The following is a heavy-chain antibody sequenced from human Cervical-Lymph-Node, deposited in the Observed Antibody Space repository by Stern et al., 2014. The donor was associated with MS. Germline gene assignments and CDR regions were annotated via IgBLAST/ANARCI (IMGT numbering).Heavy chain of an antibody. D-gene: IGHD1-26*01. Sequence: VHLVESGAEVKKHGSSGKVSCKASGGTFSSYAISWVRQAPGQGLEWMGGIIPIFGTANYAQKFQGRVTITADESTSTAYMELSSLRSEDTAVYYCARGELKEGLVRGMDVWGQGTTVTVSS. CDR2: IIPIFGTA. CDR1: GGTFSSYA. J-gene: IGHJ6*02. V-gene: IGHV1-69*01. CDR3: ARGELKEGLVRGMDV.